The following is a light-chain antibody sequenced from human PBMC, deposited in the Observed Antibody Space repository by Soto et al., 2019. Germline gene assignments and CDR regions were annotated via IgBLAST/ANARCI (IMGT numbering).Light chain of an antibody. CDR2: EVR. V-gene: IGLV2-14*01. CDR1: SGDIGGYNF. CDR3: QVWDSTSDHSV. J-gene: IGLJ1*01. Sequence: QSALTQPASVSGSPGQSITISCSGSSGDIGGYNFVSWYQHLPGKAPKLIIFEVRFRPSGVSNRFSGSKSGDTASLTISGLLPEDEADYYCQVWDSTSDHSVFGTGTKLTVL.